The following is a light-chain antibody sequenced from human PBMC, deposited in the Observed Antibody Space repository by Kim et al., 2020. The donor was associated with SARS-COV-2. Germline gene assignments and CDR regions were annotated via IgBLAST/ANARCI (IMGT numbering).Light chain of an antibody. J-gene: IGLJ1*01. CDR2: GNS. V-gene: IGLV1-40*01. CDR1: SSNIGAGYD. CDR3: QSYASSLSGYV. Sequence: QSVLTQPPSVSGAPGQRVTISCTGSSSNIGAGYDVHWYQQLPGTAPKLLIYGNSNRPSGVPDRFSGSKSGTSASLAITGLQAEYEADYYCQSYASSLSGYVFGTGTKVTVL.